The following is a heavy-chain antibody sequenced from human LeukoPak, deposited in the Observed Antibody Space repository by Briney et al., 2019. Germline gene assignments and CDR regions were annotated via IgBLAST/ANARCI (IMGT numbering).Heavy chain of an antibody. Sequence: GGSLRLSCAASGFTFSNYWMNWVRQAPGKGLEWVANIKQDGSEKYYVDSVKGRFTISRDNAKNSLYLQMNSLRAEDTAVYYCARDMFIGIVGSPARDFAFDYWGQGTLVTVSS. CDR3: ARDMFIGIVGSPARDFAFDY. CDR1: GFTFSNYW. J-gene: IGHJ4*02. CDR2: IKQDGSEK. D-gene: IGHD1-26*01. V-gene: IGHV3-7*01.